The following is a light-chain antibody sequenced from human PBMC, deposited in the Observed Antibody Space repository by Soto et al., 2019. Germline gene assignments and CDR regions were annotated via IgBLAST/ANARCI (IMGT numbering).Light chain of an antibody. CDR1: QNINRG. J-gene: IGKJ1*01. V-gene: IGKV1-5*03. Sequence: DIQMTQSPSALSASVGDRVVITCRASQNINRGLAWYQQKPGEAPKLLIFTASTAHGGVPSRFSGSGAGTDFTLTISSLQPDDFATYYCQQYDSCSRTFGQGTKVEIK. CDR3: QQYDSCSRT. CDR2: TAS.